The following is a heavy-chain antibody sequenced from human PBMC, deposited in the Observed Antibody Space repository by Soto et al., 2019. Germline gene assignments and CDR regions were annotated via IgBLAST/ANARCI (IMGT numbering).Heavy chain of an antibody. CDR3: ARSHPRFSFGL. CDR2: IYYSGDT. Sequence: QVQLQESRPGLVKPSQTLSLTCTVSGGSVSRGGQYWSWIRQHPGKGLEWIGNIYYSGDTFYNPSFMIRITIFVDTSRNQFSLRMRSVTAADPSVYYCARSHPRFSFGLWGRGTLPTVSS. CDR1: GGSVSRGGQY. D-gene: IGHD3-16*01. J-gene: IGHJ2*01. V-gene: IGHV4-31*03.